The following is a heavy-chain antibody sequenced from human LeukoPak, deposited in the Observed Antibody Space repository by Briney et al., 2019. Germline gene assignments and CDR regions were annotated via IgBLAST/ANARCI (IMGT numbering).Heavy chain of an antibody. CDR1: GYTFTSYG. D-gene: IGHD2-2*01. Sequence: GASVKVSCKASGYTFTSYGISWVRQAPGQGLEWMGWISAYNGNTNYAQKLQGRVTMTTDTSTSTAYMELRSLRSDDTAVYYCARGVRDIVVVPAAPKTPLGNWFDPWGKGTLVTVSS. V-gene: IGHV1-18*01. J-gene: IGHJ5*02. CDR2: ISAYNGNT. CDR3: ARGVRDIVVVPAAPKTPLGNWFDP.